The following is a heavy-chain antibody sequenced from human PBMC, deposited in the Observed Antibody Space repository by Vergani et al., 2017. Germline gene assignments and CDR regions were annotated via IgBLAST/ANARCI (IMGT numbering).Heavy chain of an antibody. CDR3: ARVGYSGYGPHDAFDI. V-gene: IGHV4-4*07. CDR2: IYTSGST. Sequence: QVQLQESGPGLVKPSGTLSLTCTVSGGSISSYYWSWIRQPAGKGLEWIGRIYTSGSTNYNPSLKSRVTMSVDTSKNQFSLKLSSVTAADTAVYYCARVGYSGYGPHDAFDIWGQGTMVTVSS. J-gene: IGHJ3*02. D-gene: IGHD5-12*01. CDR1: GGSISSYY.